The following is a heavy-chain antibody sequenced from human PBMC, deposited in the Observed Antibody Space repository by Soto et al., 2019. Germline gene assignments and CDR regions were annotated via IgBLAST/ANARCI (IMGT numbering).Heavy chain of an antibody. CDR1: GGSISSSSYY. CDR3: ARQLRDNYYGMDV. Sequence: PSETLSLTCTVSGGSISSSSYYWGWIRQPPGKGLEWIGSIYYSGSTYYNPSLKSRVTISVDTSKNQFSLKLSSVTAADTAVYYCARQLRDNYYGMDVWGQGTTVTVSS. D-gene: IGHD5-12*01. V-gene: IGHV4-39*01. CDR2: IYYSGST. J-gene: IGHJ6*02.